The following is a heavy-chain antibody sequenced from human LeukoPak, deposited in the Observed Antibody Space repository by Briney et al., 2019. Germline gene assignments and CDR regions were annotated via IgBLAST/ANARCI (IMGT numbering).Heavy chain of an antibody. CDR3: AKAYNYGSGSYYSFFDN. D-gene: IGHD3-10*01. V-gene: IGHV3-23*01. CDR1: GFTFSNYA. CDR2: INPSGGGT. J-gene: IGHJ4*02. Sequence: GGSLRLSCAASGFTFSNYAMTWVRQAPGKGLEWVSTINPSGGGTYYADSVRGRFTISRDNSKKTLYLQMDSLRAEDTAVYYCAKAYNYGSGSYYSFFDNWGQGTLVTVSS.